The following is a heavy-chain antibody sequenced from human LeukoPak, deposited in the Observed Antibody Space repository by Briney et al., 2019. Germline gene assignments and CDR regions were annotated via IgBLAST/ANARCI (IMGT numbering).Heavy chain of an antibody. J-gene: IGHJ4*02. Sequence: SETLSLTCSVSGGSTGSDYWSWIRQPPGKGLEWIAYVYYSGVTSYNPSLKSRDAISIDTSKNQFSLNLTSVTAADTAVYYCARAEAAGRRTVWFDYWGQGTLVTVSS. CDR3: ARAEAAGRRTVWFDY. V-gene: IGHV4-59*08. CDR1: GGSTGSDY. CDR2: VYYSGVT. D-gene: IGHD6-13*01.